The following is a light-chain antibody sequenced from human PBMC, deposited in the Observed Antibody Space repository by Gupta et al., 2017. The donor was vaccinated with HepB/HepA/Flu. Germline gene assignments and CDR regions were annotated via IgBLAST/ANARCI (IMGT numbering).Light chain of an antibody. CDR2: QDS. CDR1: KLGDKY. V-gene: IGLV3-1*01. J-gene: IGLJ2*01. Sequence: SYELTQSLSVSVSPGQTASITCSGDKLGDKYACWYQQKPGQSPMLVIYQDSKRPSGIPERFSGSNSGNTATLIILGTQAMDEAYYYCQAWDSSTAVVFGGGTKLTVL. CDR3: QAWDSSTAVV.